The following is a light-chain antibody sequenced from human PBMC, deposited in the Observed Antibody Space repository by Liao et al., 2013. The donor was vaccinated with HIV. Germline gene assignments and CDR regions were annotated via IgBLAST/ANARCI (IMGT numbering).Light chain of an antibody. V-gene: IGLV3-9*01. Sequence: SYELTQPLSVSVALGQTARITCGGNNIGSKNVHWYQQKPGQAPVLVIYRDSNRPSGIPERFSGSNSGNTATLTISRAQAGDEADYYCQVWDSTSDHRVFGGGTKLTVV. CDR1: NIGSKN. CDR2: RDS. J-gene: IGLJ3*02. CDR3: QVWDSTSDHRV.